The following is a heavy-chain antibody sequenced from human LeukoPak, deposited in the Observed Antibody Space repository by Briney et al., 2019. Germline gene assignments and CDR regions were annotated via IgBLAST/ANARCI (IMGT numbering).Heavy chain of an antibody. D-gene: IGHD2-2*01. CDR2: IYHSGST. CDR1: GGSISSGGYY. V-gene: IGHV4-30-2*01. Sequence: SETLSLTCTVSGGSISSGGYYWSWIRQPPGKGLEWIGYIYHSGSTYYNPSLKSRVTISVDRSKNQFSLKLSSVTAADTAVYYCARFPPYCSSTSCYGHDAFDIWGQGTMVTVSS. CDR3: ARFPPYCSSTSCYGHDAFDI. J-gene: IGHJ3*02.